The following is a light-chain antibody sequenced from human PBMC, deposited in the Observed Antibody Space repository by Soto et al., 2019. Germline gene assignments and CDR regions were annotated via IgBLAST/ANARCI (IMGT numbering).Light chain of an antibody. J-gene: IGKJ3*01. CDR2: GAS. CDR3: QQLNIFPPLFT. CDR1: QGIRRY. Sequence: DIPLTQSPFFLSASVGDRVTITCRASQGIRRYLAWYQQRPGKAPELLIYGASTLRTGVASRFSGSGSGTEFTLTISSLQPEDFATYFCQQLNIFPPLFTFGPGTKVDIK. V-gene: IGKV1-9*01.